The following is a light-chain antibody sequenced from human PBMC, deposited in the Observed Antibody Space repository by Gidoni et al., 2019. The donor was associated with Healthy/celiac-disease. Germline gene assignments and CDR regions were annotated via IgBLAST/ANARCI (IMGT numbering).Light chain of an antibody. CDR3: CSYAGSYTLV. Sequence: PALTQPRSVSGSPGQSVTISCTGTSSDRGGYNYVSWYQQHTGKASKLMIYDVSKRPAGVPDRFSGSKSGNTASLTISGLQSEDEADYYCCSYAGSYTLVFGGGTKLTVL. CDR2: DVS. J-gene: IGLJ2*01. V-gene: IGLV2-11*01. CDR1: SSDRGGYNY.